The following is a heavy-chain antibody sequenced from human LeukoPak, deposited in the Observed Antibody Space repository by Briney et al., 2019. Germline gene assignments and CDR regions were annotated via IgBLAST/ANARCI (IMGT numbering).Heavy chain of an antibody. Sequence: ASVKVSCKASGYTFTGYYMHWVRQAPGQGLEWIGWINPNSGGTSYAQKFQGRVTMTRDTSISTAYMELSSLRSDDTAVYYCAREVFGRGFDYWGQGTLVTVSS. D-gene: IGHD3-3*01. CDR2: INPNSGGT. CDR1: GYTFTGYY. J-gene: IGHJ4*02. CDR3: AREVFGRGFDY. V-gene: IGHV1-2*02.